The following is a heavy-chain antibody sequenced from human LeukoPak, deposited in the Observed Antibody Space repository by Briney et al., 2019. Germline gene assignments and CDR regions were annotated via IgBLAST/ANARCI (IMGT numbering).Heavy chain of an antibody. CDR1: GYTFTGYY. D-gene: IGHD2/OR15-2a*01. CDR2: INPNSGNT. CDR3: ARGGNSWFDP. V-gene: IGHV1-8*03. J-gene: IGHJ5*02. Sequence: ASVKVSCKASGYTFTGYYMHWVRQAPGQGLEWMGWINPNSGNTGYAQKFQGRVTITRNTSISTAYMELSSLRSEDTAMYYCARGGNSWFDPWGQGTLVTVSS.